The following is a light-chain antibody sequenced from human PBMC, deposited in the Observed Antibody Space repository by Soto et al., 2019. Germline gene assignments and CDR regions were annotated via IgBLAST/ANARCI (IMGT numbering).Light chain of an antibody. Sequence: DIVMTQSPLSLPVTPVDPASICCRSSQSVXFSNGYNYLDWYLQKPGQSPQLLIYLGSDRASGVPARFSGSGSGTDFSLTISSLEPEDVAVYYCQQRSQWPPMTFGQGTRLEIK. J-gene: IGKJ5*01. CDR1: QSVXFSNGYNY. V-gene: IGKV2-28*01. CDR2: LGS. CDR3: QQRSQWPPMT.